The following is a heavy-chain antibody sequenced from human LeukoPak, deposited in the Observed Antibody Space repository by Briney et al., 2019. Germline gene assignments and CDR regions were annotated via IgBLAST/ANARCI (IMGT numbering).Heavy chain of an antibody. V-gene: IGHV4-4*08. Sequence: SETLSLTCTVSGGSIRSYYWSWIRQPPGKRLGWIGYISDSGSTNYNPSLKSRVTISVDTSQNQFSLKLSSVTAADTAVYFCARDYGDHAFDCWGQGTLVTVSS. CDR2: ISDSGST. CDR1: GGSIRSYY. D-gene: IGHD4-17*01. J-gene: IGHJ4*02. CDR3: ARDYGDHAFDC.